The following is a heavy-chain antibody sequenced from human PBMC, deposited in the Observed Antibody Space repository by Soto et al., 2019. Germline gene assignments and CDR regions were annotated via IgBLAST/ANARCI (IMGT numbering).Heavy chain of an antibody. Sequence: GGSLRLSCAASGFTFSGSTVHWVRQASGKGLDWVGRIRSKGDNNATAYAASVKGRFTISRDDSKNTAFLQMDSLKTEDTAVYYCTTRSIADDAFDIWGQGTLVTVSS. J-gene: IGHJ3*02. D-gene: IGHD6-6*01. V-gene: IGHV3-73*01. CDR3: TTRSIADDAFDI. CDR1: GFTFSGST. CDR2: IRSKGDNNAT.